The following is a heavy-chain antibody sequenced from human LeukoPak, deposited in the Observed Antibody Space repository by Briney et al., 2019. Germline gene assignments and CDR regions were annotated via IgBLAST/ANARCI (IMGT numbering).Heavy chain of an antibody. CDR3: ARDGTAAGTFDY. CDR2: IYTSRST. Sequence: PSETLSLTXTVSGGSISSGSYYWSWIRQPAGKGLEWIGRIYTSRSTNYNPSLKSRVTISVDTSKNQFSLKLSSVTAADTAVYYCARDGTAAGTFDYWGQGTLVTVSS. CDR1: GGSISSGSYY. J-gene: IGHJ4*02. D-gene: IGHD6-13*01. V-gene: IGHV4-61*02.